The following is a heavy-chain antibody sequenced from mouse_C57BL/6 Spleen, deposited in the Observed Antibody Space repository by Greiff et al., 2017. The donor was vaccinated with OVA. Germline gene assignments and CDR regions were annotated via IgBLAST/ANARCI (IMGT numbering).Heavy chain of an antibody. CDR1: GYTFTSYW. CDR3: AREEYSIYAMDY. V-gene: IGHV1-64*01. CDR2: IHPNSGST. J-gene: IGHJ4*01. Sequence: QVQLQQPGAELVKPGASVKLSCKASGYTFTSYWMHWVKQRPGQGLEWIGMIHPNSGSTNYNEKFKSKATLTVDKSSSTAYMQLSSLTSEDSAVYYCAREEYSIYAMDYWGQGTSVTVSS. D-gene: IGHD2-5*01.